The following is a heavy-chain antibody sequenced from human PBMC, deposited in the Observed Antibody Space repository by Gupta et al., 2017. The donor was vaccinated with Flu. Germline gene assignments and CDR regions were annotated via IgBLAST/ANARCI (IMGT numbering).Heavy chain of an antibody. CDR3: AKSYKDHSNILFNS. J-gene: IGHJ4*02. CDR2: INPNSGGT. D-gene: IGHD1-1*01. V-gene: IGHV1-2*06. Sequence: HWVRQAPGQGPEWMGRINPNSGGTSYAQKSHGRVTMTRDTSITTAHMDLGSLSSDDTAVYYSAKSYKDHSNILFNSWGQGTLVTVSS.